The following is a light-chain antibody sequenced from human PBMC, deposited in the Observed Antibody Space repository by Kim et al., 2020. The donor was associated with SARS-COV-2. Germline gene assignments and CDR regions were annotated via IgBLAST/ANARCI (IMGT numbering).Light chain of an antibody. CDR3: CSYAGSSTPYV. CDR2: EVS. Sequence: QSALTQPASVSGSPGQSITISCTGTSSEVGNYNLVSWYQQHPDKAPKLMIYEVSKRPSGVSDRFSGSKSGNTASLTISGLQAEDEADYYCCSYAGSSTPYVFGTGTKVTVL. CDR1: SSEVGNYNL. J-gene: IGLJ1*01. V-gene: IGLV2-23*02.